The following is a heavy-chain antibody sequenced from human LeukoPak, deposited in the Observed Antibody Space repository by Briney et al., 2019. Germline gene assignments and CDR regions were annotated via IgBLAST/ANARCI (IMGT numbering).Heavy chain of an antibody. V-gene: IGHV1-18*01. CDR2: ISAYNGNT. CDR3: ARDSWNSRNYYYYGMDV. D-gene: IGHD1-7*01. Sequence: ASVKVSCKASGYTFTSYGIIWVRQAPGQGLEWMGWISAYNGNTNYAQKLQGRVTMTTDTSTSTAYMELRSLRSDDTAVYYCARDSWNSRNYYYYGMDVWGQGTTVTVSS. CDR1: GYTFTSYG. J-gene: IGHJ6*02.